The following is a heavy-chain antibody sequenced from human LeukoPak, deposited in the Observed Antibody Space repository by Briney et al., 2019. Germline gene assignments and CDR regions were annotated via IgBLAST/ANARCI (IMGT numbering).Heavy chain of an antibody. CDR2: IYYSGST. D-gene: IGHD2-2*01. CDR3: ARGYCSSTSCYASDY. J-gene: IGHJ4*02. CDR1: GGSISSYY. Sequence: SETLSLTCTVSGGSISSYYWGWIRQPPGKGLEWIGSIYYSGSTYYNPSLKSRVTISVDTSKNQFSLKLSSVTAADTAVYYCARGYCSSTSCYASDYWGQGTLVTVSS. V-gene: IGHV4-39*07.